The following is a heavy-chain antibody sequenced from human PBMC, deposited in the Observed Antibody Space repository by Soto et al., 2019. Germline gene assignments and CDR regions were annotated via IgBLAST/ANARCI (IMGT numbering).Heavy chain of an antibody. V-gene: IGHV3-21*01. Sequence: LILSCAASGIPFGSYYMNCFRHAPVKGLECVSSISTTSTYTHYADSLKGRFTISRDNAKKLLYLEMDSLRAEDTAVYYCARDDGVSSNNVKAFDIWGQGTKVTVSS. CDR1: GIPFGSYY. CDR3: ARDDGVSSNNVKAFDI. J-gene: IGHJ3*02. D-gene: IGHD3-3*01. CDR2: ISTTSTYT.